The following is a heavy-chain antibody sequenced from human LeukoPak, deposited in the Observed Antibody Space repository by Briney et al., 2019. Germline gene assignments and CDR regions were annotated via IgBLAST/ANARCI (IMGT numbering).Heavy chain of an antibody. Sequence: GGSLRLSCAASGFTFSSYAMSWVRQAPGKGLEWVGFIRSKSYGGTTEYAASAKGRFTISRDDPKSIAYLQMNSLKTEDTAVYYCTRESDYYDSSGYQYYFDYWGQGTLVTVSS. CDR3: TRESDYYDSSGYQYYFDY. J-gene: IGHJ4*02. CDR1: GFTFSSYA. CDR2: IRSKSYGGTT. V-gene: IGHV3-49*04. D-gene: IGHD3-22*01.